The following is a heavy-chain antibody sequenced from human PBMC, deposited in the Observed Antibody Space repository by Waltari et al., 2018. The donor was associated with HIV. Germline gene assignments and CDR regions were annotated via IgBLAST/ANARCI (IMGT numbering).Heavy chain of an antibody. D-gene: IGHD3-3*01. J-gene: IGHJ5*01. CDR2: INTNTGRP. V-gene: IGHV7-4-1*02. Sequence: QVALVQSGSELKKPGASVKVSCKASGYSFTTYAINWVRQAPGQGLEWMGWINTNTGRPTYAQGFTGRFVFSLDTSVSTTYLQIISLKAEDTAVYYCARASYYDFWSGYRYNWFDSWGQGTLVTVSA. CDR1: GYSFTTYA. CDR3: ARASYYDFWSGYRYNWFDS.